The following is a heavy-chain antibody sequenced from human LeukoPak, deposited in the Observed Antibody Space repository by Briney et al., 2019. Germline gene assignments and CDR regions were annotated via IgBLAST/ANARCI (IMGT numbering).Heavy chain of an antibody. D-gene: IGHD1-26*01. CDR3: AKDSPVATR. V-gene: IGHV3-30*02. Sequence: GGSLRLSCAASGFTFGSYGTHWVRQAPGQGLDWVAYIRSDGNNENYADSVKGRFTISRDDSKNTLYLQMNSLRAEDTAVYYCAKDSPVATRWGQGTLVTVSS. CDR2: IRSDGNNE. CDR1: GFTFGSYG. J-gene: IGHJ4*02.